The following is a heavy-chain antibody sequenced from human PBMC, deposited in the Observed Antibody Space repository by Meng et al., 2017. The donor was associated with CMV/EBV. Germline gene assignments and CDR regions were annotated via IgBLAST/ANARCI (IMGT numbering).Heavy chain of an antibody. CDR2: TYYRSKWYN. J-gene: IGHJ6*02. CDR1: GDSVSSNSAA. CDR3: ARAGVYCSSTSCHRYYGMDV. Sequence: SCAISGDSVSSNSAAWNWIRQSPSRGLEWLGRTYYRSKWYNDYAVSVKSRITINPDTSKNQFSLQLNSVTPADTAVYYCARAGVYCSSTSCHRYYGMDVWGQGTTVTVSS. V-gene: IGHV6-1*01. D-gene: IGHD2-2*01.